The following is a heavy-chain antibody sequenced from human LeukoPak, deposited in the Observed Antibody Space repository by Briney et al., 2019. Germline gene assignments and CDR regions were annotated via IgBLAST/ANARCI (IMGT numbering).Heavy chain of an antibody. CDR2: MNPNSGNT. Sequence: ASVKVSCKASGYTFTSYDINWVRQATGQGLEWMGWMNPNSGNTGYAQKFQGRVTMTRNTSISTAYMELSSLRSEDTAVYYCARGRAAGRLEKPRPTDYWGQGTLVTVSS. D-gene: IGHD6-13*01. J-gene: IGHJ4*02. V-gene: IGHV1-8*01. CDR3: ARGRAAGRLEKPRPTDY. CDR1: GYTFTSYD.